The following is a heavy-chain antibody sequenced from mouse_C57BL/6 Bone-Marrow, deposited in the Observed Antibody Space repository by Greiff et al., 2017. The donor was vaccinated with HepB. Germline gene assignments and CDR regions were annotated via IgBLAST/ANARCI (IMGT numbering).Heavy chain of an antibody. CDR3: TTGWLDAY. CDR1: GFNIKDDY. V-gene: IGHV14-4*01. CDR2: IDPENGDT. D-gene: IGHD2-3*01. J-gene: IGHJ3*01. Sequence: EVQLQQSGAELVRPGASVKLSCTASGFNIKDDYMHWVKQRPEQGLEWIGWIDPENGDTEYASKFQGKATITADTSSNTAYLQLSSLTSVDTAVYYCTTGWLDAYWGQGTLVTVSA.